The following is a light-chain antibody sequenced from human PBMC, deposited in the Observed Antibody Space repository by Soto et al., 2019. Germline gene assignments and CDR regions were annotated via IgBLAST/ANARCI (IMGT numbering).Light chain of an antibody. CDR1: QSVSSSY. CDR3: QQYGSSPWYT. V-gene: IGKV3-20*01. CDR2: GAS. Sequence: EIVLTQSPGTLSLSPGERATLSCRASQSVSSSYLAWYQQKPGQAPRLLIYGASSRATGIPDRFSGSGSGNDFTLTISRLEPEDFAVYYCQQYGSSPWYTFGQGTKLEIK. J-gene: IGKJ2*01.